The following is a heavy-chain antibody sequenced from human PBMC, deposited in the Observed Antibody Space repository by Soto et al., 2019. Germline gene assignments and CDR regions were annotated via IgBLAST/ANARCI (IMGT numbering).Heavy chain of an antibody. CDR1: GFTFSDYY. CDR2: ISSGAITI. Sequence: LRLSCAASGFTFSDYYMNWIRQAPGKGLEWVSYISSGAITIYYADSVKGRFTISRDNAKNSLYLQMNSPRAEDTAVYYCAGQYSSSSVEFWGQGTLVTVSS. D-gene: IGHD6-6*01. CDR3: AGQYSSSSVEF. J-gene: IGHJ4*02. V-gene: IGHV3-11*01.